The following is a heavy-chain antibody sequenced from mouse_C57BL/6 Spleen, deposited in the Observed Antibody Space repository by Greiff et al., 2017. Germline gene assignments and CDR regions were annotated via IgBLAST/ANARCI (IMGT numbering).Heavy chain of an antibody. Sequence: EVMLVESGGGLVQPGGSLKLSCAASGFTFSDYYMYWVRQTPEKRLEWVAYISNGGGSTYYPDTVKGRFTISRDNAKNTLYLQMSRLKSEDTAMYYCARLPDYYGSSPFDVWGTGTTVTVSS. CDR1: GFTFSDYY. V-gene: IGHV5-12*01. J-gene: IGHJ1*03. CDR3: ARLPDYYGSSPFDV. CDR2: ISNGGGST. D-gene: IGHD1-1*01.